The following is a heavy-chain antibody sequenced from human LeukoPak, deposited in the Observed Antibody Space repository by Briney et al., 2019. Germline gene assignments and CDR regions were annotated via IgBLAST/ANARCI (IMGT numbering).Heavy chain of an antibody. CDR2: ISAYNGNT. V-gene: IGHV1-18*01. CDR1: GYTFTSYG. D-gene: IGHD6-13*01. J-gene: IGHJ5*02. CDR3: ARAPVIAAAGTSNWFDP. Sequence: ASVKVSCKASGYTFTSYGISWVRQAPGQGLEWMGWISAYNGNTNYAQKLQGRVTMTTDTSTSTAYMELRSLRSDDTAVYYCARAPVIAAAGTSNWFDPWGQGTLVTVSS.